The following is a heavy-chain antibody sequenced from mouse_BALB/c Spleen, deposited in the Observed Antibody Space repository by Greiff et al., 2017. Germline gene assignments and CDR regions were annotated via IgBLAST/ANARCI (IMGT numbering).Heavy chain of an antibody. J-gene: IGHJ4*01. V-gene: IGHV2-9*02. CDR3: ARVLQYYDSSHYYAMDY. Sequence: VQLQQSGPGLVAPSQSLSITCTVSGFSLTSYGVHWVRQPPGKGLEWLGVIWAGGSTNYNSALMSRLSISKDNSKSQVFLKMNSLQTDDTAMYYCARVLQYYDSSHYYAMDYWGQGTSVTVSS. D-gene: IGHD1-1*01. CDR2: IWAGGST. CDR1: GFSLTSYG.